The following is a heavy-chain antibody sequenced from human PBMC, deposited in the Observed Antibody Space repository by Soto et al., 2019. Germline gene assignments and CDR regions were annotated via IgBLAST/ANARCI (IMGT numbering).Heavy chain of an antibody. CDR1: GFTFSSYC. J-gene: IGHJ6*02. V-gene: IGHV3-30*18. Sequence: GGSLRLSCAASGFTFSSYCMHWVRQAPGKGLEWVAVTSYDGSNKYYADSVKGRFTISRDNSMNTVYLQMNSLRAEDTAVYYCAKGSASSGWPPSSRTSYYYYGMDVWGQGTTVTVSS. CDR3: AKGSASSGWPPSSRTSYYYYGMDV. CDR2: TSYDGSNK. D-gene: IGHD6-19*01.